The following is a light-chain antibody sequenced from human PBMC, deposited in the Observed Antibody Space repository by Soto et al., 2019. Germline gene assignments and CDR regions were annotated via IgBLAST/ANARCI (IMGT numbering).Light chain of an antibody. CDR3: EQDGSSPRS. CDR2: GAS. V-gene: IGKV3-20*01. Sequence: EIVLTQSPGTLSLSPGERATLSCRASQSVSSSYLAWYQQKPGQAPRLLIYGASSRATGVPDRFSGSGSGTDFTLTISRVEPEDFAVYYCEQDGSSPRSFGGGTKGESK. CDR1: QSVSSSY. J-gene: IGKJ4*01.